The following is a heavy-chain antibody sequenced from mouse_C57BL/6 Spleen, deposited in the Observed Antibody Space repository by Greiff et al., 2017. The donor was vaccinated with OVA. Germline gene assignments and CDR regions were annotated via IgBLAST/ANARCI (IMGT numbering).Heavy chain of an antibody. V-gene: IGHV14-2*01. J-gene: IGHJ4*01. CDR3: ARMTTVVATEAMDY. CDR1: GFNITDYY. D-gene: IGHD1-1*01. Sequence: EVKVVESGAELVKPGASVKLSCTASGFNITDYYMHWVKQRTEQGLEWIGRIDPEDGETKYAPKFQGKATITADTSSNTAYLQRSSLTSEDTAVYYCARMTTVVATEAMDYWGQGTSVTVSS. CDR2: IDPEDGET.